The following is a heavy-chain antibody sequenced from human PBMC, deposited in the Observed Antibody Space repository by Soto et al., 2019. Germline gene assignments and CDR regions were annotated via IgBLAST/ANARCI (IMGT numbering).Heavy chain of an antibody. Sequence: QVHLVQSGPEVKKPGASVKVSCKASGYTFNTYVITWERQAPGQGLEWMAWINAYNGNRIYAQNFQGRVTVTTDTSPSAAYMELMSLTSDDTAVYFFAGDRDRVADIWGLGTMVTVSS. D-gene: IGHD2-15*01. V-gene: IGHV1-18*01. J-gene: IGHJ3*02. CDR2: INAYNGNR. CDR1: GYTFNTYV. CDR3: AGDRDRVADI.